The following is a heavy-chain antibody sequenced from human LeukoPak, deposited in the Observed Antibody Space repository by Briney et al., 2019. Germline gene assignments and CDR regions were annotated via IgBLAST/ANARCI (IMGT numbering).Heavy chain of an antibody. CDR1: GGSISSSNW. J-gene: IGHJ4*02. V-gene: IGHV4-4*02. Sequence: SGTLSLTCAVPGGSISSSNWWSWVRQPPGKRLEWVGEIYHSGSTNYNPTLKSRVTISVDKSKNQFSLKLSSVTAADTAVYYCASTAVYSSGWYAVDYWGQGTLVTVSS. CDR3: ASTAVYSSGWYAVDY. D-gene: IGHD6-19*01. CDR2: IYHSGST.